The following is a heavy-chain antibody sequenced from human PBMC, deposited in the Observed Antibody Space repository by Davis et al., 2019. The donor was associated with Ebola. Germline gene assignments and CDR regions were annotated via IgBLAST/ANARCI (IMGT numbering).Heavy chain of an antibody. CDR1: GGSTGTYA. CDR3: GRDYWGSVDY. CDR2: IYSSGST. D-gene: IGHD7-27*01. J-gene: IGHJ4*02. V-gene: IGHV4-59*13. Sequence: MPSETLSLTCTVSGGSTGTYAWSWIRQPPGKGLEWIGYIYSSGSTVYNPSLKSRLTMSVDTSKNQFSLKLSSVTAADTAVYYCGRDYWGSVDYWGQGTLVTVSS.